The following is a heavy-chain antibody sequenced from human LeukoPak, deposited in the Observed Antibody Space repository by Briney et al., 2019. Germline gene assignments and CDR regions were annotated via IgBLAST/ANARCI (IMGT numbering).Heavy chain of an antibody. CDR2: IYYSGST. CDR1: GGSISSYY. J-gene: IGHJ4*02. D-gene: IGHD3-10*01. CDR3: ARVKSLMVRGVIRLFDY. V-gene: IGHV4-59*12. Sequence: PSETLSLTCTVSGGSISSYYWNWIRQPPGKGLEWIGYIYYSGSTNYNSALKSRVTISVDTSKNQFSLKLSSVTAADTAVYYCARVKSLMVRGVIRLFDYWGQGTLVTVSS.